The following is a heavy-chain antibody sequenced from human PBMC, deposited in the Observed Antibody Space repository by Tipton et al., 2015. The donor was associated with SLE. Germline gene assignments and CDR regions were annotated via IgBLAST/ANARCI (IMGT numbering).Heavy chain of an antibody. V-gene: IGHV3-43D*04. CDR2: ISWDGGST. J-gene: IGHJ4*02. CDR3: AKDIERYSYGHGDY. D-gene: IGHD5-18*01. Sequence: SLRLSCAASGFTFDDYAMHWVRQAPGKGLEWVSLISWDGGSTYYADSVKGRFTISRDNSKNSLYLQMNSLRAEDTALYYCAKDIERYSYGHGDYWGQGTLVTVSS. CDR1: GFTFDDYA.